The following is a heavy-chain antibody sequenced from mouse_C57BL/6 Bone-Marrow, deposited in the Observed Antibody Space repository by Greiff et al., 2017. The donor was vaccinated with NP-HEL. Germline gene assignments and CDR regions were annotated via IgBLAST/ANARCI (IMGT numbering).Heavy chain of an antibody. CDR2: IDPSDSET. J-gene: IGHJ3*01. D-gene: IGHD2-4*01. Sequence: VQLQQPGAELVRPGSSVKLSCKASGYTFTSYWMHWVRQRPIQGLEWIGNIDPSDSETHYNQKFKDKATLTVDKSSSTAYMQLSSLTSEDSAVYYCARRDDYDGAWFAYWGQGTLVTVSA. CDR3: ARRDDYDGAWFAY. CDR1: GYTFTSYW. V-gene: IGHV1-52*01.